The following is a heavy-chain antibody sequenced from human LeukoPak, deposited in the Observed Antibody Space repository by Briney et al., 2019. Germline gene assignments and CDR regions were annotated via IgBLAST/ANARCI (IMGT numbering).Heavy chain of an antibody. D-gene: IGHD2-15*01. CDR3: AKDLRSGLLQDIAEYFQH. CDR2: ISGSGGST. J-gene: IGHJ1*01. CDR1: GFTFSSYA. V-gene: IGHV3-23*01. Sequence: GGSLRLSCAASGFTFSSYAMSWVRQAPGKGLEWVSAISGSGGSTYYADSVKGRFTISRDNSKNTLYLQMNSLRAEDTAVYYYAKDLRSGLLQDIAEYFQHWGQGTLVTVSS.